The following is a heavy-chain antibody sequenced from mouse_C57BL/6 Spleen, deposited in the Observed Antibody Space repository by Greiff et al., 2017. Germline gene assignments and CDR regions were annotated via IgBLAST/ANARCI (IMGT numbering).Heavy chain of an antibody. CDR3: APSYDGYYPFAY. D-gene: IGHD2-3*01. CDR2: IDPSDSYT. Sequence: QVQLQQPGAELVMPGASVKLSCKASGYTFTSYWMHWVKQRPGHGLEWIGEIDPSDSYTNYNQKFKGKSTLTVDKSSSTAYMQLSSLTSEDSAVYYCAPSYDGYYPFAYWGQGTLVTVSA. V-gene: IGHV1-69*01. J-gene: IGHJ3*01. CDR1: GYTFTSYW.